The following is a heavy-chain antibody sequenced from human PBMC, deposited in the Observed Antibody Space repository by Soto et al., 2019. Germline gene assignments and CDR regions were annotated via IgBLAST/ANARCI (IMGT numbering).Heavy chain of an antibody. Sequence: GGSLRLSCAASGFTFSSYWMHWVRQAPGKGLVWVSRINSDGSSTSYADSVKGRFTISRDNAKNTLYLQMNSLRAEDTAVYYCARERIAVAGTNYYYGMDVWGQGTTVTVSS. D-gene: IGHD6-19*01. V-gene: IGHV3-74*01. CDR1: GFTFSSYW. J-gene: IGHJ6*02. CDR2: INSDGSST. CDR3: ARERIAVAGTNYYYGMDV.